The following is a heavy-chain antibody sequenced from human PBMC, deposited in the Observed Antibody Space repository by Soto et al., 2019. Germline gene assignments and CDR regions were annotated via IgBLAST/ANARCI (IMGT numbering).Heavy chain of an antibody. D-gene: IGHD1-26*01. Sequence: VASVKVSCKASGYSFTSLDINWVRQTTGQGLEWMGWMQPSSGRTGYAQKFQGRVTMTRDTSINTAYMELSSLTSDDTALYYCARVVTAGVDYWGQGTLVSVSS. J-gene: IGHJ4*02. CDR1: GYSFTSLD. CDR2: MQPSSGRT. V-gene: IGHV1-8*01. CDR3: ARVVTAGVDY.